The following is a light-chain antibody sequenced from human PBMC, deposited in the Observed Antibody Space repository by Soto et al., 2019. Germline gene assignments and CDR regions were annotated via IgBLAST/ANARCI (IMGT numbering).Light chain of an antibody. Sequence: DIQMTQSPSTLSASLGDTFTIACGASQTISGWLAWYQQRPGKAPNLLIFDASTLESGVPSRFSGSGSGTTFTLTISSLQSDDFATYYCLQYNGYYRTFGQGTKV. CDR3: LQYNGYYRT. J-gene: IGKJ1*01. CDR1: QTISGW. CDR2: DAS. V-gene: IGKV1-5*01.